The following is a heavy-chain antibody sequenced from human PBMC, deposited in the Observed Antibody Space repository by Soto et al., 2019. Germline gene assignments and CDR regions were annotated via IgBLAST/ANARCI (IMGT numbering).Heavy chain of an antibody. CDR3: ARSPHHTWDHLYYVDY. CDR1: GGSISSSNW. D-gene: IGHD1-26*01. Sequence: QVQLQESGPGLVKPSGTLSLTCAVSGGSISSSNWWSWVRQPPGKGLEWIGEIYHSGSTNYNPSPKSRLPISVDKSKNRFSLKLSSVAAADTAVYFCARSPHHTWDHLYYVDYWGQGTLVTVSS. V-gene: IGHV4-4*02. CDR2: IYHSGST. J-gene: IGHJ4*02.